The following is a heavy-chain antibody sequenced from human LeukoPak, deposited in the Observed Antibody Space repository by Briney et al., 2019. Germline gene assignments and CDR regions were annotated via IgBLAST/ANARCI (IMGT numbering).Heavy chain of an antibody. D-gene: IGHD3-10*01. Sequence: SETLSLTCTVSGGSITNNNYYWGWIRQPPGKGLEWMGYIYYSGSTNYNPSLKSRVTISVDTSKNQFSLKLSSVTAADTVVYYCARLYYGSGRAKFDYWGQGTLVTVSS. CDR2: IYYSGST. V-gene: IGHV4-61*05. CDR1: GGSITNNNYY. CDR3: ARLYYGSGRAKFDY. J-gene: IGHJ4*02.